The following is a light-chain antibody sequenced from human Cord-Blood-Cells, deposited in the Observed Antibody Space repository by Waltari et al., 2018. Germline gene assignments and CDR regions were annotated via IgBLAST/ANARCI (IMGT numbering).Light chain of an antibody. Sequence: DIQMTQSPSSLSASVGDRVTITCRASQSISSYLNWYQQKPGKAPKLLSYAASSLQSGVPSRFSGSGSWTDFTLTISSLQPEDFATYYCQQSYSTPTFGGGTKVEIK. CDR3: QQSYSTPT. CDR1: QSISSY. V-gene: IGKV1-39*01. CDR2: AAS. J-gene: IGKJ4*01.